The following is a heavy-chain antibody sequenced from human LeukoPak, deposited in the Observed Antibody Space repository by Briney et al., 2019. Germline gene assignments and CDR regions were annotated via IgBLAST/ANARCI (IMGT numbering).Heavy chain of an antibody. CDR2: IKQDGSEK. V-gene: IGHV3-7*03. J-gene: IGHJ4*02. CDR1: GFTFSSYW. D-gene: IGHD3-16*02. Sequence: GGSLRLSCAVSGFTFSSYWMSWVRQAPGKGLEWVANIKQDGSEKYYVDSVKGRFTISRDNAKNSLYLQMNSLRAEDTAVYYCARDLVHNYDYVWGSYRTDLLDYWGQGTLVTVSS. CDR3: ARDLVHNYDYVWGSYRTDLLDY.